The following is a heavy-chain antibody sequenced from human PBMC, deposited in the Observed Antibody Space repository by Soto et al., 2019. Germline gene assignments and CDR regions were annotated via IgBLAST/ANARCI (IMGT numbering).Heavy chain of an antibody. Sequence: TSETLSLTCAVYGGSFGGYYWSWIRQPPGKGLEWIGEINHSGSTNYNPSLKSRVTISVDTSKNQFSLKLSSVTAADTAVYYCARDIGSYAYGEGYWGQGIQVTVSS. CDR2: INHSGST. CDR3: ARDIGSYAYGEGY. V-gene: IGHV4-34*01. D-gene: IGHD2-15*01. CDR1: GGSFGGYY. J-gene: IGHJ4*02.